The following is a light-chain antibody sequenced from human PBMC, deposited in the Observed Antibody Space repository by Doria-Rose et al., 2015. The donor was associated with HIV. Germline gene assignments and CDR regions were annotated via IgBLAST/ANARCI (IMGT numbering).Light chain of an antibody. V-gene: IGKV3-20*01. Sequence: FTQSPGTLSLSPGERATLSCRASQSFSSTYLAWYQQKPGQAPSLLIYDGSTRATGIPDRFSASGSGTDFTLTINRLEPEYFALYYCHQYGTSWTFGQGTKVEI. J-gene: IGKJ1*01. CDR1: QSFSSTY. CDR3: HQYGTSWT. CDR2: DGS.